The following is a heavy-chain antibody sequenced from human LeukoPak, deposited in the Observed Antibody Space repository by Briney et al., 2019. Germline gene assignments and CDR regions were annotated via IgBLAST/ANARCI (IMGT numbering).Heavy chain of an antibody. V-gene: IGHV4-59*01. Sequence: SETLSLTCAVYGGSFSGYYWSWLRQPPGKGLEWIGYIYYSGSTNYNPSLKSRVTISVDTSKNQFSLKLSSVTAADTAVYYCARVATHSAAAATYNWFDPWGQGTLVTVSS. CDR1: GGSFSGYY. CDR3: ARVATHSAAAATYNWFDP. D-gene: IGHD6-13*01. J-gene: IGHJ5*02. CDR2: IYYSGST.